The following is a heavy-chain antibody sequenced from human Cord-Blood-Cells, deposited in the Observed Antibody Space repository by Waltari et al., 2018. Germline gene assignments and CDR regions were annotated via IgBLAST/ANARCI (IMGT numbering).Heavy chain of an antibody. CDR1: GFTFSNAW. Sequence: EVQLVESGGGLVKPGGSLRLSCAASGFTFSNAWMSWVRQAPGKGLEWVGRIKSKTDGGTKDYAAPVKGRFTISREESKNTLYLQRNSLKTEDTAVYYCTTDLDTMVRGVDYWGQGTLVTVSS. CDR2: IKSKTDGGTK. CDR3: TTDLDTMVRGVDY. V-gene: IGHV3-15*01. D-gene: IGHD3-10*01. J-gene: IGHJ4*02.